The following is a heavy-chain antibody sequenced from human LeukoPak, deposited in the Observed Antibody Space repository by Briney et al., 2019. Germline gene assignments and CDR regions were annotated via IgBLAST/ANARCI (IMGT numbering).Heavy chain of an antibody. J-gene: IGHJ6*04. V-gene: IGHV4-39*01. Sequence: KPSEALSLTCTVSGGSISSSSYYWGWIRQPPGKGLEWIGSIYYSGSTYYNPSLKSRDTISVDTSKNQFSLKLSSVTAADTAVYYCARLHGLWGQWDSSHMDVWGKGTTVTVSS. CDR3: ARLHGLWGQWDSSHMDV. CDR2: IYYSGST. D-gene: IGHD1-26*01. CDR1: GGSISSSSYY.